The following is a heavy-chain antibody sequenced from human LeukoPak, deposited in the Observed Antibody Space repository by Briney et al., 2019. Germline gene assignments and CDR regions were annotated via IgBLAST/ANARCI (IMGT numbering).Heavy chain of an antibody. V-gene: IGHV1-69*13. CDR2: IIPIFGTA. Sequence: GASVKVSCKASRGTFSSYAISWVRQAPGQGLEWMGGIIPIFGTANYAQKFQGRVTITADESTSTAYMELSSLRSEDTAVYYCARRRGGAFDIWGQGTMVTVSS. J-gene: IGHJ3*02. CDR1: RGTFSSYA. D-gene: IGHD3-3*01. CDR3: ARRRGGAFDI.